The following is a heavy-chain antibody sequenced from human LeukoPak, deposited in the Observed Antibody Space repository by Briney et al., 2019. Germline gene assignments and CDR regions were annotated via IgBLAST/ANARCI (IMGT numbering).Heavy chain of an antibody. J-gene: IGHJ6*02. Sequence: GGSLRLSCAASGFAFRSYWMHWVRQAPGKGLVWVSGIKSDGSSTFYADSVKGRFTISRDNSKNTVYLQMNSLRVEDTAVYYCARDPRTTGKSNYGMDVWGQGTTVTVSS. V-gene: IGHV3-74*01. CDR3: ARDPRTTGKSNYGMDV. CDR1: GFAFRSYW. CDR2: IKSDGSST. D-gene: IGHD4-17*01.